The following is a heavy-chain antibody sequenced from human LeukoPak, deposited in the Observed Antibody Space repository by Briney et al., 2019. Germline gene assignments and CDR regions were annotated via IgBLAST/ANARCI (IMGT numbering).Heavy chain of an antibody. CDR2: IHPNIVDT. D-gene: IGHD1-1*01. CDR3: ARGPNTSETTPPLAY. CDR1: GYTFTGYY. Sequence: ASVKVSCKSSGYTFTGYYMHWVRPAPGQGLAWMGWIHPNIVDTKYAQNFRGGVAMTRETSVNTVYMYVSRRRSDDTAVYYCARGPNTSETTPPLAYWGQGTLVTVSS. V-gene: IGHV1-2*02. J-gene: IGHJ4*02.